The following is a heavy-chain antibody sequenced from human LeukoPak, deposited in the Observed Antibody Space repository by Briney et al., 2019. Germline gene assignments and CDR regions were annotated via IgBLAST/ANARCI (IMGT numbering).Heavy chain of an antibody. V-gene: IGHV4-4*07. CDR3: AREDIVATMWFDP. J-gene: IGHJ5*02. D-gene: IGHD5-12*01. CDR1: GGSISSYY. CDR2: IYTSGST. Sequence: PSETLSLTCTVSGGSISSYYWSWIRQPAGKGLEWIGRIYTSGSTNYNPSLKSRVTISVGKSKNQFSLKLSSVTAADTAVYYCAREDIVATMWFDPWGQGTLVTVSS.